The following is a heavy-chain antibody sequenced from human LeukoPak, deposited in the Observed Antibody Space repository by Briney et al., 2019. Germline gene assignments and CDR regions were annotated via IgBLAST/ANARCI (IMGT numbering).Heavy chain of an antibody. CDR3: ARHIVDAYDFWSGYYTPPYYFDY. D-gene: IGHD3-3*01. CDR1: GGSISSSSYY. CDR2: IYYSGST. J-gene: IGHJ4*02. V-gene: IGHV4-39*01. Sequence: SETLSLTCTVSGGSISSSSYYWGWIRQPPGKGPEWIGSIYYSGSTYYNPSLKSRVTISVDTSKNQFSLKLSSVTAADTAVYYCARHIVDAYDFWSGYYTPPYYFDYWGQGTLVTVSS.